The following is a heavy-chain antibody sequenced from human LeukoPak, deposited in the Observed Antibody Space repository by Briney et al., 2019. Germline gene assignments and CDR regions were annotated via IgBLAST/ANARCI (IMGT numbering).Heavy chain of an antibody. Sequence: GESLKISFKGSGYSFTSYWIGWVRQMPGKGLEWMGIIYPVDSDTIYSPSFQGQVTISADRSISTTYLQWSRLKASDTAMYYCARQEGNCSSTSCLCWFDPWGKGNLVSVFS. D-gene: IGHD2-2*01. J-gene: IGHJ5*02. V-gene: IGHV5-51*01. CDR2: IYPVDSDT. CDR3: ARQEGNCSSTSCLCWFDP. CDR1: GYSFTSYW.